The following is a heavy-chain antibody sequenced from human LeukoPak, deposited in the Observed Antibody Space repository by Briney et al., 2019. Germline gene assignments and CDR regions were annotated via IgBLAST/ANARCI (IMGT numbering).Heavy chain of an antibody. D-gene: IGHD5-18*01. CDR2: SSGSGSYI. CDR1: GFTFSSYN. CDR3: ARRGYSYEIDY. V-gene: IGHV3-21*01. Sequence: PGGSLRLSCAASGFTFSSYNMNWVRQAPGKGLEWVSSSSGSGSYIYYADSVKGRFTISRDNAKNSLYLQMNSLRAEDTAVYYCARRGYSYEIDYWGQGTLVTVSS. J-gene: IGHJ4*02.